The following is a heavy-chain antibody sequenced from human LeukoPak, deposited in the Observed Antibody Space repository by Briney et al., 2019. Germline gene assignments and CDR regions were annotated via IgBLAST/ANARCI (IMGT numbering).Heavy chain of an antibody. Sequence: SEILSLTCAVYGGSFSGYYWSWIRQPPGKGLEWIGEINHSGSTNYNPSLKSRVTISVDTSKNQFSLKLSSVTAADTAVYYCASAFIYGDYRPFDYWGQGTLVTVSS. CDR1: GGSFSGYY. CDR2: INHSGST. J-gene: IGHJ4*02. V-gene: IGHV4-34*01. D-gene: IGHD4-17*01. CDR3: ASAFIYGDYRPFDY.